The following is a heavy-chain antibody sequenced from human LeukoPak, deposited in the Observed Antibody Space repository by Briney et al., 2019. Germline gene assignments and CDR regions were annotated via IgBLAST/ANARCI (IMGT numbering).Heavy chain of an antibody. V-gene: IGHV1-69*04. CDR1: VGTFIIYA. D-gene: IGHD3-22*01. J-gene: IGHJ3*02. Sequence: SVTVSFKASVGTFIIYAISWVRQAPGQGLEWVGRIIPILGIANYAQKFQGRVTITADKSTSTHYMELSSLRSEDTAVYYCASSVVDDAFDIWGQGTMVTVSS. CDR3: ASSVVDDAFDI. CDR2: IIPILGIA.